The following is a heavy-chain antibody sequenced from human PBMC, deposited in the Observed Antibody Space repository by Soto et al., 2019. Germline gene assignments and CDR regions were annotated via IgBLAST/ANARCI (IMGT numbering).Heavy chain of an antibody. J-gene: IGHJ5*02. CDR1: GGTFSSYA. Sequence: SVKVSCKASGGTFSSYAISWVRQAPGQGLEWMGGIIPIFGTANYAQKFQGRVTITADKSTSTAYMELSSLRSEDTAVYYCAKALVATIQNWFDPWGQGTLVTVSS. V-gene: IGHV1-69*06. CDR2: IIPIFGTA. D-gene: IGHD5-12*01. CDR3: AKALVATIQNWFDP.